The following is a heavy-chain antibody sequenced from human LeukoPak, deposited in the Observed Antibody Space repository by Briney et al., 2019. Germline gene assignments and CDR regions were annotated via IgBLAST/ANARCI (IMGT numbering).Heavy chain of an antibody. V-gene: IGHV3-30*01. CDR2: ISYEGSEK. CDR3: ARGHEAGNRGLGGDDY. D-gene: IGHD3-10*01. J-gene: IGHJ4*02. Sequence: PGGSLRLSCAASGFTFSNYAMHWVRQAPGKGLEWVSIISYEGSEKYYADSVKGRLTISRDNSRNTLYLQMNSLRPEDTAVYYCARGHEAGNRGLGGDDYWGQGTLVIVSS. CDR1: GFTFSNYA.